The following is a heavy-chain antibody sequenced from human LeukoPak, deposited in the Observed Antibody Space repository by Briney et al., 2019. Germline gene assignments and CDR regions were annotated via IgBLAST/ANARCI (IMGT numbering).Heavy chain of an antibody. CDR3: AREAVRSDAFDI. Sequence: SETLSLTCTVSGGSISSYYWSWIRQPPGKGLEWIGYIYYSGSTNYNPSPKSRVTISVDTSKNQFSLKLSSVTAADTAVYYCAREAVRSDAFDIWGQGTMVTVSS. V-gene: IGHV4-59*01. CDR2: IYYSGST. D-gene: IGHD4-17*01. J-gene: IGHJ3*02. CDR1: GGSISSYY.